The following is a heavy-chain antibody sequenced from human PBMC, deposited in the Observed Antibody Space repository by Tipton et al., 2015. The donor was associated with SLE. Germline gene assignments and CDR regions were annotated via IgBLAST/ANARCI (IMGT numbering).Heavy chain of an antibody. CDR1: GGTFSSYA. CDR2: IIPIFGTA. J-gene: IGHJ4*02. D-gene: IGHD3-16*02. CDR3: AAGGLITVGGVIAPAD. V-gene: IGHV1-69*05. Sequence: QSGAEVKKPGSSVKVSCKDSGGTFSSYAISWVRQAPGQGLEWMGGIIPIFGTANYAQKFQGRVTMTRDTSTSTVYMELSSLRSEDTAVEDRAAGGLITVGGVIAPADWGQGTLVTVSS.